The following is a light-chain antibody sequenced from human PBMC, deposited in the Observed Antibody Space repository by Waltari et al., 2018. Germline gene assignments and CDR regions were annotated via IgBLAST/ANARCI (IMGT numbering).Light chain of an antibody. V-gene: IGLV2-23*02. J-gene: IGLJ2*01. Sequence: QSALTQPASVSGSPGQSITISCAGTTRDVGCYNYVSWYQQHPGKAPKLMIYDVTQRPSGVSSRFSGSKSGNTASLTISGLQTDDEGDYYCCSYGGGSTVIFGGGTKLTVL. CDR3: CSYGGGSTVI. CDR2: DVT. CDR1: TRDVGCYNY.